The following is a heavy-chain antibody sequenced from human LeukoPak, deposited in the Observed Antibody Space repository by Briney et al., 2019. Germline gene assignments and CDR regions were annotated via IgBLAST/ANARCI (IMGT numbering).Heavy chain of an antibody. CDR2: ISYDGNNK. Sequence: GGSLRLSCAASGFSLDEYVMDWVRQDPGKGLEWVAGISYDGNNKYYADSVKGRFTISRDNSKNTLYLQMNSLRVEDTAIYFCAKVWRDDHISGSYRGLDHWGQGTLVSVSS. CDR1: GFSLDEYV. V-gene: IGHV3-30*18. D-gene: IGHD3-16*02. J-gene: IGHJ4*02. CDR3: AKVWRDDHISGSYRGLDH.